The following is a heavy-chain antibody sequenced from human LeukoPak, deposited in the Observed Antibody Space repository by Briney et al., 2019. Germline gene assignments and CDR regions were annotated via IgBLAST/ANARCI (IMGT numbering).Heavy chain of an antibody. V-gene: IGHV4-59*08. D-gene: IGHD6-13*01. CDR2: IYYSGST. Sequence: PSETLSLTCTVSGGPISSYYWSWIRQPPGKGLEWIGYIYYSGSTNYNPSLKSRVTISVDTSKNQFSLKLSSVTAADTAVYYCARGGSSWYYFDYWGQGTLATVSS. CDR1: GGPISSYY. CDR3: ARGGSSWYYFDY. J-gene: IGHJ4*02.